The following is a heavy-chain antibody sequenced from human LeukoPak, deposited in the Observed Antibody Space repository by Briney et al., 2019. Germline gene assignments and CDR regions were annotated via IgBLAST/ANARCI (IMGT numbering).Heavy chain of an antibody. J-gene: IGHJ4*02. D-gene: IGHD3-22*01. Sequence: PGGSLRLSCAASGFTFSSYSMNWVRQAPGKGLEWVSSISSSSSYIYYADSVKGRFTISRDNSKNTLYLQMNSLKAEDTAVYYCAKGLDSSGYGYFDYWGQGTLVTVSS. V-gene: IGHV3-21*01. CDR1: GFTFSSYS. CDR3: AKGLDSSGYGYFDY. CDR2: ISSSSSYI.